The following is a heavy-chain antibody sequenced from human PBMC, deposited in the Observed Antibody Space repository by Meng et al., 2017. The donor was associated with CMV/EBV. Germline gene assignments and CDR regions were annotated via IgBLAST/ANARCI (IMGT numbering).Heavy chain of an antibody. J-gene: IGHJ4*02. CDR3: ASQWAGDSSGYYTFDY. CDR1: GGSISSGGYY. Sequence: SETLSLTCTVSGGSISSGGYYWSWIRQHPGKGLEWIGYIYYSGSTYYNPSLKSRVTISVDTSKNQFSLKLSSETAADTAVYYCASQWAGDSSGYYTFDYWGQGTLVTVSS. CDR2: IYYSGST. V-gene: IGHV4-31*03. D-gene: IGHD3-22*01.